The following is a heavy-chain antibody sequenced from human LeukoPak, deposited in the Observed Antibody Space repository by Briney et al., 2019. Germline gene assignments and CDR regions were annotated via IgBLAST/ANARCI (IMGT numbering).Heavy chain of an antibody. CDR2: IIPIFGTA. CDR3: ATSSGYCSSTSCYTDFDY. D-gene: IGHD2-2*01. Sequence: SVKVSCKASGGTFSSYAISWVRQAPGQGLEWMGGIIPIFGTANYAQKFQGRVTITTDESTSTAYMELSSLRSEDTAVYYCATSSGYCSSTSCYTDFDYWGQGTLVTVSS. V-gene: IGHV1-69*05. CDR1: GGTFSSYA. J-gene: IGHJ4*02.